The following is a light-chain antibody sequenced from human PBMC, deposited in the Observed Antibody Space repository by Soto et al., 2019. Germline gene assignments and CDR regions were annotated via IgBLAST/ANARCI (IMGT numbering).Light chain of an antibody. J-gene: IGKJ3*01. CDR1: QSIRSY. Sequence: ICMTHSPASLSASVGDRVTIACRASQSIRSYLHWYQQKPGKAPKLLIYAASSLQSGVPSRFSGSGSGTDLTLPINSRLHSEYAAYYFSQRYIRPSLTFGRGTHVDI. V-gene: IGKV1-39*01. CDR2: AAS. CDR3: QRYIRPSLT.